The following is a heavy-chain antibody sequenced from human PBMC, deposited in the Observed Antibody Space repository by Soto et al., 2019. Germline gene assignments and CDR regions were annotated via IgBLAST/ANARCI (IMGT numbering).Heavy chain of an antibody. V-gene: IGHV4-31*03. J-gene: IGHJ4*02. D-gene: IGHD2-15*01. CDR2: IYYSGST. CDR3: ARVTGKIGYCGGGSCYPIGPLDY. CDR1: GVSISSGGYY. Sequence: TLSLTCTVSGVSISSGGYYWSWIRQHPGKGLEWIGYIYYSGSTYYNPSLKSRVTISVDTSKNQFSLKLSSVTAADTAVYYCARVTGKIGYCGGGSCYPIGPLDYWGQGTLVTVSS.